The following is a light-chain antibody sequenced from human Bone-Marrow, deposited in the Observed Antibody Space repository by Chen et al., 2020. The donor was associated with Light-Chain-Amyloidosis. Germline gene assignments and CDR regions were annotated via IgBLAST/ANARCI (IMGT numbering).Light chain of an antibody. V-gene: IGLV2-11*01. CDR3: CSYAGSNYV. Sequence: QSPLTQPRSVSGSPGQSVTISCTGTSSDVGGYNYVSWYQQHPDKAPKLMIYDVSKRPSGVPDRFSGSKSGNTASLTISGLQDEDEADYSCCSYAGSNYVFGTGTKVTVL. J-gene: IGLJ1*01. CDR1: SSDVGGYNY. CDR2: DVS.